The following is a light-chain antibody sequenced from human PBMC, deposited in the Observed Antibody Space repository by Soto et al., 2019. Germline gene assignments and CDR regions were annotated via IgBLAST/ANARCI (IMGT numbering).Light chain of an antibody. Sequence: DIQMTQSPSSLSASVGDRVTITCRASQTISKYLNWYQQKVGKAPKLLMYAASSLQSGVPSRFSGSGSGTDFTLTISSLQPEDFATYYCQQSYSTSVTFGQGTKVEIK. J-gene: IGKJ1*01. V-gene: IGKV1-39*01. CDR3: QQSYSTSVT. CDR1: QTISKY. CDR2: AAS.